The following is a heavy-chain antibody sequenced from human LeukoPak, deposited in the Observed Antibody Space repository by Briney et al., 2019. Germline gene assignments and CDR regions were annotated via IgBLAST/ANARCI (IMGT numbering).Heavy chain of an antibody. D-gene: IGHD3-22*01. Sequence: SETLSLTCAVYGGSFSGYYWSWIRQPPGKGLEWIGEINHSGSTNYNPSLKSRVTVSVDTSKNQFSLKLSSVTAADTAVYYCARESQGYYYDSSGYCITVYYFDYWGQGTLVTVSS. CDR3: ARESQGYYYDSSGYCITVYYFDY. CDR1: GGSFSGYY. V-gene: IGHV4-34*01. J-gene: IGHJ4*02. CDR2: INHSGST.